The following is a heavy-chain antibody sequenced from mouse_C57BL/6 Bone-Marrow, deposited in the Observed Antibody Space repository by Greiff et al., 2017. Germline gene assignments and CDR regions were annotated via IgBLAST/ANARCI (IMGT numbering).Heavy chain of an antibody. D-gene: IGHD2-1*01. CDR2: IWGEGST. V-gene: IGHV2-3*01. J-gene: IGHJ3*01. CDR1: GFSLTSYG. Sequence: VQLQESGPGLVAPSQSLSITCPVSGFSLTSYGVSWVRQPPGKGLEWLGVIWGEGSTTYHSALISRLSISKDNSKSQVFLKLNSLQTDDTATFYCTMVSAWFAYWGQGTLVTVSA. CDR3: TMVSAWFAY.